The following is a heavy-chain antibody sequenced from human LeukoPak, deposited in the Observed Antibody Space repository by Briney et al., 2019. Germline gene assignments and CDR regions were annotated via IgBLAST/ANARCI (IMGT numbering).Heavy chain of an antibody. CDR2: ISYDGSNK. J-gene: IGHJ4*02. V-gene: IGHV3-30-3*01. CDR1: GFTFSSYA. D-gene: IGHD3-22*01. Sequence: GALRLSCAASGFTFSSYAMHWVRQAPGKGLEWVAVISYDGSNKYYADSVKGRFTISRDNAKNSLYLQMNSLRAEDTAVYYCARNSPFLYYYDSSGPLSRYYFDYWGQGTLVTVSS. CDR3: ARNSPFLYYYDSSGPLSRYYFDY.